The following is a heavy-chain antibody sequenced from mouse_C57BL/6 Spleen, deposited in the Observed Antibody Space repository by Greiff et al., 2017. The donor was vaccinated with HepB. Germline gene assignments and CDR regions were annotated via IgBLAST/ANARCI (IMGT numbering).Heavy chain of an antibody. CDR2: IYPGDGDT. J-gene: IGHJ2*01. CDR3: HYYGSSFDY. Sequence: VQLQPSGPELVKPGASVKISCKASGYAFSSSWMNWVKQRPGKGLEWIGRIYPGDGDTNYNGKFKGKATLTADKSSSTAYMQLSSLTSEDSAVYFCHYYGSSFDYWGQGTTLTVSS. D-gene: IGHD1-1*01. V-gene: IGHV1-82*01. CDR1: GYAFSSSW.